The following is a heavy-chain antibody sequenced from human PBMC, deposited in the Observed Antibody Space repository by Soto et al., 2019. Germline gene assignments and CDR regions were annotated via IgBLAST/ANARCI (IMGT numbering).Heavy chain of an antibody. Sequence: PSETLSLTCTVSGGSISSSIYYWGWIRHPPGKGLEWIGSIYYSGSTYYNPSLKSRVTISVDTSKNQFSLKLSSVTAADTAVYYCARLPRSYCGGDCYSGNWFDPWGQGTLVTVSS. D-gene: IGHD2-21*02. J-gene: IGHJ5*02. V-gene: IGHV4-39*01. CDR3: ARLPRSYCGGDCYSGNWFDP. CDR1: GGSISSSIYY. CDR2: IYYSGST.